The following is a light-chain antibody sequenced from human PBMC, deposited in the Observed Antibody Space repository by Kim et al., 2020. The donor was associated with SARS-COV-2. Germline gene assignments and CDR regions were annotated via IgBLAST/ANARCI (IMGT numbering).Light chain of an antibody. CDR3: QQYDISPLT. CDR1: QSVSSSY. Sequence: EIVLTQSPGTLSLSLGERATLSCRASQSVSSSYLAWYQQKPGQAPRLLIYGASSRATGIPDRFSGSGSGTDFTLTISRLEPEDFAVYYCQQYDISPLTFGGGTKV. V-gene: IGKV3-20*01. J-gene: IGKJ4*01. CDR2: GAS.